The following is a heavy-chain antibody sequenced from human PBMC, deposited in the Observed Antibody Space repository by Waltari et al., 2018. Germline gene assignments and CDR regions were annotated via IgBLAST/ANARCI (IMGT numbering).Heavy chain of an antibody. CDR1: GGTFSSYA. J-gene: IGHJ1*01. CDR2: MNPNSGNT. CDR3: ARVSYGDYWH. Sequence: QVQLVQSGAEVKKPGSSVKVSCKASGGTFSSYAISWVRQAPGQGLEWMGWMNPNSGNTGYAQKFQGRVTITRNTSISTAYMELSSLRSEDTAVYYCARVSYGDYWHWDQGTLVTISS. V-gene: IGHV1-8*03. D-gene: IGHD4-17*01.